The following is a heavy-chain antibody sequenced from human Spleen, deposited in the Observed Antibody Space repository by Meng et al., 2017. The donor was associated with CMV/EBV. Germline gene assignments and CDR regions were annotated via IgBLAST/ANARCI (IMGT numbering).Heavy chain of an antibody. D-gene: IGHD5-18*01. CDR3: ARCPYLDTTLYHFDY. V-gene: IGHV1-69*05. CDR2: IIPIFGTA. CDR1: GGTFSSYA. Sequence: SGGTFSSYAISWVRQAPGQGLEWMGGIIPIFGTANYAQKFQGRVTITTDESTSTAYMELSSLRSEDTAVYYCARCPYLDTTLYHFDYWGQGTLVTVSS. J-gene: IGHJ4*02.